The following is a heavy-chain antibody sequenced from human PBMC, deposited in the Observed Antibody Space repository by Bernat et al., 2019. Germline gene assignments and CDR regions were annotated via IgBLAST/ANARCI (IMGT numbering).Heavy chain of an antibody. V-gene: IGHV3-15*01. Sequence: EVQLVEFGGGLLKPGGSLRLSCAASGFTFSNVWMSWVRQAPGKGLEWVGRIKSRTDGGTIEYAAPVKGRFTISRDDSKDMVFFQMNGLKSEDTAVYYCTTGDTIWGQGTLVTVSS. J-gene: IGHJ4*02. CDR3: TTGDTI. CDR1: GFTFSNVW. CDR2: IKSRTDGGTI. D-gene: IGHD3-9*01.